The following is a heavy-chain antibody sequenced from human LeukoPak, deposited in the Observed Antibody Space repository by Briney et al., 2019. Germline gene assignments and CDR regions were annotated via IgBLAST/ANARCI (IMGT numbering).Heavy chain of an antibody. Sequence: ASVKVSCKACGYIFTGYCMHWVGPAAGQGVEWMGRINPKSGGTNYAQRFQGRVTMTRDTSISTAYMELSRLRSDDTAVYYCARPAVAGYDYWGQGTLVTVSS. V-gene: IGHV1-2*06. CDR1: GYIFTGYC. D-gene: IGHD6-19*01. CDR2: INPKSGGT. J-gene: IGHJ4*02. CDR3: ARPAVAGYDY.